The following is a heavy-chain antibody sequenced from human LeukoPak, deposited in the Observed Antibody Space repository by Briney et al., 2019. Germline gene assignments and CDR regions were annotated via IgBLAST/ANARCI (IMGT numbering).Heavy chain of an antibody. Sequence: GGSLRLSCATSGFIFSTYALSWVRQAPGKGLEWVSAISGSGGSTYYADSVKGRFTISRDNSKNTLYLQMNSLRAEDTAVYYCANPRGYSYGLLDYWGQGTLVTVSS. D-gene: IGHD5-18*01. CDR2: ISGSGGST. J-gene: IGHJ4*02. CDR3: ANPRGYSYGLLDY. V-gene: IGHV3-23*01. CDR1: GFIFSTYA.